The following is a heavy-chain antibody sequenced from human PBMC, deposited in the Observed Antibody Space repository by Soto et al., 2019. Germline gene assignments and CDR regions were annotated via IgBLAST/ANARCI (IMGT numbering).Heavy chain of an antibody. Sequence: PGGFLRLSCAASGFNFSNHWTHWVRQRPGEGLVWVSRITSDGKSKAYAESVKGRFAISRDNAKNTLYLQMNGLTAEDTAVYYCARESGDWPLNWFDPWGLGTLVTVSS. D-gene: IGHD2-21*02. J-gene: IGHJ5*02. V-gene: IGHV3-74*01. CDR3: ARESGDWPLNWFDP. CDR1: GFNFSNHW. CDR2: ITSDGKSK.